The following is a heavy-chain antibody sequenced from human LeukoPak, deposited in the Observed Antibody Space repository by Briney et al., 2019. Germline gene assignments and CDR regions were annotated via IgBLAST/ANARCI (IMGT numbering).Heavy chain of an antibody. CDR2: IIPIFGTA. CDR3: AKRGPLREAAAGTSIWFDP. J-gene: IGHJ5*02. V-gene: IGHV1-69*13. Sequence: GASVKVSCKASGGTFSSYAISWVRQAPGQGLEWMGGIIPIFGTANYAQKFQGRVTITADESTSTAYMELSSLRSEDTAVYYCAKRGPLREAAAGTSIWFDPWGQGTLVTVSS. CDR1: GGTFSSYA. D-gene: IGHD6-13*01.